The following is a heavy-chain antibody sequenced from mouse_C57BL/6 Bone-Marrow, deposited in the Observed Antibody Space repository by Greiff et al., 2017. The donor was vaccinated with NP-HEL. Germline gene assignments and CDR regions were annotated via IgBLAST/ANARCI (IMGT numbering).Heavy chain of an antibody. CDR2: ISGGGGNT. D-gene: IGHD4-1*01. CDR1: GFTFSSYT. Sequence: EVMLVESGGGLVKPGGSLKLSCAASGFTFSSYTMSWVRQTPEQRLEWVATISGGGGNTYYPDSVKGRFTLSRDNAKNTLYLQMRSLRSEDTALYYCARHTRRDVTGYYFYYWGQGTTLTVSS. CDR3: ARHTRRDVTGYYFYY. V-gene: IGHV5-9*01. J-gene: IGHJ2*01.